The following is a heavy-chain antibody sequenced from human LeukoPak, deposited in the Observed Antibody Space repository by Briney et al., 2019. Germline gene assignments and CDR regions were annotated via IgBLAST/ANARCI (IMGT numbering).Heavy chain of an antibody. V-gene: IGHV1-8*01. CDR2: MNPNSGNT. D-gene: IGHD2-2*01. J-gene: IGHJ3*02. CDR1: GYTFTSYD. Sequence: ASVKVSCKASGYTFTSYDINWVRQATGQGLEWMGWMNPNSGNTGYAQKFQGRVTMTRNTSISTAYMELSSLRSEDTAVYYCAREDIVVVPAAIALAFDIWGQGTMVTVSS. CDR3: AREDIVVVPAAIALAFDI.